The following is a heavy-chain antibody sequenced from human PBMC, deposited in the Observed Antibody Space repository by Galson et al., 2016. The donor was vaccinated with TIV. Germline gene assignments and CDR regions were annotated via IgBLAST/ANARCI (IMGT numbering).Heavy chain of an antibody. Sequence: SLRLSCAASGFTFSNAWVTWVRQPPGKGLEWVGRIQSKTEGGSADYAAPVRGRFIISRNDSENTLFLQMNNLKTEDTAMYYCVTGAVAAGTWGQGTLVAVSS. D-gene: IGHD6-13*01. J-gene: IGHJ4*02. CDR1: GFTFSNAW. CDR3: VTGAVAAGT. CDR2: IQSKTEGGSA. V-gene: IGHV3-15*01.